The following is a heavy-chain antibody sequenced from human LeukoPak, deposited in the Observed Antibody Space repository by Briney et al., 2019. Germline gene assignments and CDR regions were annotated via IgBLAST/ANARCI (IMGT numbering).Heavy chain of an antibody. CDR3: ASSGVVTAIYYFDY. Sequence: SVKVSCKASGGTFSSYAISWVRQAPGQGLEWMGGIIPIFGTANYAQKFQGRVTITADESTSTAYMELSSLRSEDTAVYYCASSGVVTAIYYFDYWGQGTLVTVSS. V-gene: IGHV1-69*13. D-gene: IGHD2-21*02. J-gene: IGHJ4*02. CDR1: GGTFSSYA. CDR2: IIPIFGTA.